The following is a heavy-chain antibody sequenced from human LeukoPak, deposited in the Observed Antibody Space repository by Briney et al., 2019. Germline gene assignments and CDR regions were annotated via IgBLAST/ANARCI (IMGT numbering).Heavy chain of an antibody. CDR1: GFIVSHNY. CDR2: IYIDGTT. D-gene: IGHD6-13*01. V-gene: IGHV3-53*01. CDR3: ARGPRYSFY. Sequence: GGSLRLSCAASGFIVSHNYMTWVRQAPGKGLEWISVIYIDGTTYYADSVKGRFAISRDQANNTLYLQMNTLRDEDTAVYYCARGPRYSFYWGQGTLVSVSS. J-gene: IGHJ4*02.